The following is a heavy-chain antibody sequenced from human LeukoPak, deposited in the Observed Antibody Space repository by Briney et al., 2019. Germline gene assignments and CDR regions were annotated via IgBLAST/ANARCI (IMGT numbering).Heavy chain of an antibody. CDR1: GGSISSYY. Sequence: SETLSLTCTVSGGSISSYYWSWIRQPPGKGLEWIGYIYYSGSTNYNPSLKSRVTISVDTSKNQFSLKLSSVTAADTAVYYCARHLGGLWDDAFDIWGQGTMVTVSS. D-gene: IGHD5-18*01. CDR2: IYYSGST. J-gene: IGHJ3*02. CDR3: ARHLGGLWDDAFDI. V-gene: IGHV4-59*08.